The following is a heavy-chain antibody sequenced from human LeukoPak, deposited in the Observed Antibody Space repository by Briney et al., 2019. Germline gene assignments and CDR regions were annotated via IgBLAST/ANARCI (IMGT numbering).Heavy chain of an antibody. CDR2: ISYDGSNK. J-gene: IGHJ4*02. Sequence: GGSLRLSCAASGFTFSSYGMHWVRQAPGKGLEWVAVISYDGSNKYYADSVKGQFTISRDNSKNTLYLQMNSLRAEDTAVYYCAKWEVSQAVFDYWGQGTLVTVSS. V-gene: IGHV3-30*18. CDR1: GFTFSSYG. CDR3: AKWEVSQAVFDY. D-gene: IGHD3-10*01.